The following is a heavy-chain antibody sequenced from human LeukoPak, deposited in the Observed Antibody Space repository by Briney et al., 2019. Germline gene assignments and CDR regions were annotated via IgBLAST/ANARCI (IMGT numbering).Heavy chain of an antibody. CDR2: IKQDGSEK. CDR3: ARDRGIAARPPGSYYMDV. Sequence: GGSLXXSCAASGFTFSSYWMSWVRQAPGKGLEWVANIKQDGSEKYYVDSVKGRFTISRDNAKNSLYLQMNSLRAEDTAVYYCARDRGIAARPPGSYYMDVWGKGTTVTVSS. CDR1: GFTFSSYW. J-gene: IGHJ6*03. V-gene: IGHV3-7*01. D-gene: IGHD6-6*01.